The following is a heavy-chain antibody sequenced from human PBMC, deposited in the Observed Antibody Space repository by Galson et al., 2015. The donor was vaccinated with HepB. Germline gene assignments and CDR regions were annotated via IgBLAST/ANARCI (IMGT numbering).Heavy chain of an antibody. CDR3: ARGASWLPLQPFDY. CDR2: TYYRSKWYN. D-gene: IGHD5-12*01. J-gene: IGHJ4*02. Sequence: CAISEDSVSSNSAAWNWIRQSPSRGLEWLGRTYYRSKWYNDYAVSVKSRITINPDTSKNQFSLQLNSVTPEDTAVYYCARGASWLPLQPFDYWGQRTLVTVSS. CDR1: EDSVSSNSAA. V-gene: IGHV6-1*01.